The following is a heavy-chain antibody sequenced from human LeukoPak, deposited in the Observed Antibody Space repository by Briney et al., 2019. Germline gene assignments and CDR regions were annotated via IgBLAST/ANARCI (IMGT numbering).Heavy chain of an antibody. CDR2: IYYSGST. V-gene: IGHV4-59*01. D-gene: IGHD6-13*01. Sequence: SETLSLTCTVSGGSISSYYWSWIRQPPGKGLEWIGYIYYSGSTNNNPSLKSRVTISVDTSKNQFSLKLSSVTAADTAVYYCARVVGPYSSSWYDYWGQGTLVTVSS. J-gene: IGHJ4*02. CDR1: GGSISSYY. CDR3: ARVVGPYSSSWYDY.